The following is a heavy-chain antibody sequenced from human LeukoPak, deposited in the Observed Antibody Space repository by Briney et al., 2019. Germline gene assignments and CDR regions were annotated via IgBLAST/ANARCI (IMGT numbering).Heavy chain of an antibody. CDR3: AKDLERITIFGVVNFDY. CDR2: ISYDGSNK. D-gene: IGHD3-3*01. J-gene: IGHJ4*02. CDR1: GFTFSSYA. V-gene: IGHV3-30-3*01. Sequence: GGSLRLSCAASGFTFSSYAMHWVRQAPGKGLEWVAVISYDGSNKYYADSVKGRFTISRDNSKNTLYLQMNSLRAEDTAVYYCAKDLERITIFGVVNFDYWGQGTLVTVSS.